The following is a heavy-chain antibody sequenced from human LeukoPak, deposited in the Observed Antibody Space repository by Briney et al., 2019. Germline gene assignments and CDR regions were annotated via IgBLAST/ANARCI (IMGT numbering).Heavy chain of an antibody. CDR3: AKDGGHTSVLYYFEC. J-gene: IGHJ4*02. Sequence: GGSLRLSCAASGFTFSSYGMHWVRQAPGKGLEWVAFIRYDGSNTYYADSVKGRFTISRDNSKNTLYLQMNSLRGEDTALYYCAKDGGHTSVLYYFECWGQGTLVTVSS. D-gene: IGHD6-19*01. V-gene: IGHV3-30*02. CDR2: IRYDGSNT. CDR1: GFTFSSYG.